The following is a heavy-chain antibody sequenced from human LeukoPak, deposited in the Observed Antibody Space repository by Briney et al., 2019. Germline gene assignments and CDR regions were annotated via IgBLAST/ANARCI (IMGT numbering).Heavy chain of an antibody. V-gene: IGHV3-33*01. CDR3: ARDTDCGGDCLTLDY. CDR1: GFTFSSYG. Sequence: GGSLRLSCAASGFTFSSYGMHWVRQAPGKGLEWVAVIWYDGSNKYYADSVKGRFTISRDNSKNTLYLQMNSLRAEDTAVYYCARDTDCGGDCLTLDYWGQGTLVTVSS. J-gene: IGHJ4*02. CDR2: IWYDGSNK. D-gene: IGHD2-21*02.